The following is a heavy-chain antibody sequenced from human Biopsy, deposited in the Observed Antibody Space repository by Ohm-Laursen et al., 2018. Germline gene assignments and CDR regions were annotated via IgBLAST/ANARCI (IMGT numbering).Heavy chain of an antibody. J-gene: IGHJ4*02. CDR2: IYYSGTT. Sequence: PPVTLSLTCTVSGGSISSYYWNWIRQPPGKGLEWIGYIYYSGTTDYSPSLKSRVTISIDKSKNQFFLKLSSVTAEDTAVYYWARDDAVTVIRGLYYWGQGALVTVSS. D-gene: IGHD2-21*02. V-gene: IGHV4-59*01. CDR1: GGSISSYY. CDR3: ARDDAVTVIRGLYY.